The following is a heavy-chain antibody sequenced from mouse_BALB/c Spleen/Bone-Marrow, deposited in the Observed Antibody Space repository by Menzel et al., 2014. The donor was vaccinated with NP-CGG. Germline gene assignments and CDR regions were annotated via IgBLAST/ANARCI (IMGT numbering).Heavy chain of an antibody. J-gene: IGHJ2*01. CDR3: ASNWDVD. Sequence: LVESGAELAKPGASVKMSCKASGYTFTSYWIHWVKQRPGQGLEWIGYINPSTGYTEYNQKFKDKATLTADKSSSTAYMQLSSLTSEDSAVYYCASNWDVDWGQGTTLTVSS. CDR2: INPSTGYT. CDR1: GYTFTSYW. V-gene: IGHV1-7*01. D-gene: IGHD4-1*01.